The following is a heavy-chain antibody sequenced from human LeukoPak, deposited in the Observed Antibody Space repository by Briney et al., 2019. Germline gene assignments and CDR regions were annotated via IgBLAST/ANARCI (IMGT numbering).Heavy chain of an antibody. Sequence: SETLSLTCTVSGGSISSSSYYWGWIRQPPGKGLEWIGSIYYSGSTYYNPSLKSRVTISVDTSKNQFSLKLSSVTAADTAVYYCAREGWTRAVAGRGGFDYWGQGTLVTVSS. D-gene: IGHD6-19*01. CDR1: GGSISSSSYY. CDR3: AREGWTRAVAGRGGFDY. V-gene: IGHV4-39*07. CDR2: IYYSGST. J-gene: IGHJ4*02.